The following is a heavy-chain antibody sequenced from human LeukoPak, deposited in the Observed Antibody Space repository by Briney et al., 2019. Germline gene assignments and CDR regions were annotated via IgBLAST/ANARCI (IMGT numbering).Heavy chain of an antibody. V-gene: IGHV4-34*01. D-gene: IGHD3-10*01. CDR1: GGSLSGYY. CDR3: ARGLDYYGSGSQGYYFDY. CDR2: INHSGSI. J-gene: IGHJ4*02. Sequence: PSETLSLTCAVYGGSLSGYYWSWIRQPPGKRLEWIGEINHSGSINYNPSLKSRVTISVDTSKNQFSLKLSSVTAADTAVYYCARGLDYYGSGSQGYYFDYWGQGTLVTVSS.